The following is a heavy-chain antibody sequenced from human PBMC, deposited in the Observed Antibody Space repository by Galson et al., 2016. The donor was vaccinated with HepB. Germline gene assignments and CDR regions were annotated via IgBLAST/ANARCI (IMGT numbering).Heavy chain of an antibody. CDR1: GFTFSDYS. Sequence: SLRLSCAASGFTFSDYSMNWVRQAPGKGLEWVSYIASNRRTIYYADSARGRLTISRDNAKNTLYLQMNSLRAEDTAVYFCARRDIPMANDYWGQGTLVTVSS. CDR2: IASNRRTI. V-gene: IGHV3-48*04. D-gene: IGHD5-18*01. CDR3: ARRDIPMANDY. J-gene: IGHJ4*02.